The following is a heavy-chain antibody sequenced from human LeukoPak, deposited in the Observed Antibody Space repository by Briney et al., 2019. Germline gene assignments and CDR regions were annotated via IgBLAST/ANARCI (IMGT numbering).Heavy chain of an antibody. CDR2: IRGDGSII. CDR3: ARNNGMDV. J-gene: IGHJ6*02. V-gene: IGHV3-23*01. CDR1: GITSRKYA. Sequence: GGSLRLSCAASGITSRKYALTRARQAPGRGLEWVSVIRGDGSIIYDANSVKGRFTISRDNAKNSLYLQMNSLRAEDTALYHCARNNGMDVWGQGTTVIVSS.